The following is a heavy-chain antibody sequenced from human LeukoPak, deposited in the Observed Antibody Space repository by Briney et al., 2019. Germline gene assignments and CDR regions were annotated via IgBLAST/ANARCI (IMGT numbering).Heavy chain of an antibody. CDR2: IYYSGST. CDR3: ARDWSGAGYCSGGSCYDYYYYMDV. V-gene: IGHV4-30-4*08. D-gene: IGHD2-15*01. Sequence: PSETLSLTCTVSGGAISSGDYYWSWIRQPPGKGLEWIGYIYYSGSTYYNPSLKSRVTISVDTSKNQFSLKLSSVTAADTAVYYCARDWSGAGYCSGGSCYDYYYYMDVWGKGTTVTVSS. J-gene: IGHJ6*03. CDR1: GGAISSGDYY.